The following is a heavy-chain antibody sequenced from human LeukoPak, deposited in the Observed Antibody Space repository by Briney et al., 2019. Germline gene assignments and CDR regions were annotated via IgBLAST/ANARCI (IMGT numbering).Heavy chain of an antibody. CDR2: IYYSGST. CDR1: GYSISSSSNY. Sequence: SETLSLTCIVSGYSISSSSNYWGGIRQPPGKGLEWIGSIYYSGSTCYNPSLKGRVTISVDTSKNQFSLKLSSVTAEDTAVYYCARLYCGGDCYSGSFDYWGQGTLVTVSS. CDR3: ARLYCGGDCYSGSFDY. V-gene: IGHV4-39*01. J-gene: IGHJ4*02. D-gene: IGHD2-21*02.